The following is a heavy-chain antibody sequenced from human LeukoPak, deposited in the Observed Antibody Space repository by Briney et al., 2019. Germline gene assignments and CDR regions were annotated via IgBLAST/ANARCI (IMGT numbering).Heavy chain of an antibody. D-gene: IGHD6-6*01. J-gene: IGHJ4*02. CDR2: ISLYNGNT. Sequence: GASVKVSCKASGYDFINYGITWVRQAPGQGLEWMGWISLYNGNTDYKLQGRVTMTTDTSTSTAYMELRSLRSDDTAVHYCARGGPFFSSSSSKEYYFDYWGQGTLVTVSS. V-gene: IGHV1-18*01. CDR3: ARGGPFFSSSSSKEYYFDY. CDR1: GYDFINYG.